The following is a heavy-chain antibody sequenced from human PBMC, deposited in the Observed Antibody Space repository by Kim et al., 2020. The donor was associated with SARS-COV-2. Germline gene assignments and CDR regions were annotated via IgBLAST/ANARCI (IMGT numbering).Heavy chain of an antibody. J-gene: IGHJ6*02. Sequence: SETLSLTCTVSGGSISSGGYYWSWIRQHPGKGLEWIGYIYYSGSTYYNPSLKSRVTISVDTSKNQFSLKLSSVTAADTAVYYCARDFRLPVRPGAPYYYYGMDVWGQGTTVTVSS. D-gene: IGHD3-10*01. V-gene: IGHV4-31*03. CDR3: ARDFRLPVRPGAPYYYYGMDV. CDR2: IYYSGST. CDR1: GGSISSGGYY.